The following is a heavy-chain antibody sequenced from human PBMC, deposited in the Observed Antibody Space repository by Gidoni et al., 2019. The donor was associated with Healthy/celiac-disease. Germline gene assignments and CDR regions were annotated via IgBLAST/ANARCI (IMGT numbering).Heavy chain of an antibody. CDR1: GGSFSGYY. V-gene: IGHV4-34*01. CDR3: ARGPAVADNYGMDV. CDR2: INHSGST. J-gene: IGHJ6*02. Sequence: QVQLQQWGAGLLKPSETLSLTCAVYGGSFSGYYWSWIRQPPGKGLEWIGEINHSGSTNYNPSLKSRVTISVDTSKNQFSLKLSSVTAADTAVYYCARGPAVADNYGMDVWGQGTTVTVSS. D-gene: IGHD6-19*01.